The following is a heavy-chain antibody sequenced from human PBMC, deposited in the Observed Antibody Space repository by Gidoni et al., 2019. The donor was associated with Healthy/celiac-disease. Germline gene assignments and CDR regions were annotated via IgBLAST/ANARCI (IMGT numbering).Heavy chain of an antibody. J-gene: IGHJ4*02. CDR1: GFTCSNAW. V-gene: IGHV3-15*01. CDR2: IKSKTDGVTT. CDR3: TTERGQFDY. Sequence: EVQLVESGGGLVKPGGSLRLSCAAAGFTCSNAWMSWVRQATGKGLEWVGSIKSKTDGVTTDYAATVKCRFTISRDDSKNTLYLQMNSLKTEDTAVYYCTTERGQFDYWGQGTLVTVSS.